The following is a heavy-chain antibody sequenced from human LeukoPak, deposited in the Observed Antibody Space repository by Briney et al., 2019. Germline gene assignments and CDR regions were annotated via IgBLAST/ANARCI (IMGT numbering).Heavy chain of an antibody. D-gene: IGHD3-16*01. CDR1: GFTFSSYS. CDR3: ARGHRRTSVVWGSYIY. V-gene: IGHV3-48*04. CDR2: ISSSSSTI. J-gene: IGHJ4*02. Sequence: PGGSLRLSCAASGFTFSSYSMNWVRQAPGKGLEWVSYISSSSSTIYYADSVKGRFTISRDNAKNSLYLQMNSLRAEDTAVYYCARGHRRTSVVWGSYIYWGQGTLVTVSS.